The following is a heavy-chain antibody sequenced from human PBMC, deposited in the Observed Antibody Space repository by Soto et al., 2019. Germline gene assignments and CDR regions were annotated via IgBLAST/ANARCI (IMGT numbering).Heavy chain of an antibody. CDR1: GGTFSSYS. J-gene: IGHJ5*02. Sequence: SVKVSCKASGGTFSSYSISWVRQAPGQGLEWMGGIIPIFGTANYAQKFQGRVTITADESTSTAYMELSSLRSEDTAVYYCAICAAMELNWFHPWGQGTLVTVSS. CDR3: AICAAMELNWFHP. CDR2: IIPIFGTA. V-gene: IGHV1-69*13. D-gene: IGHD5-18*01.